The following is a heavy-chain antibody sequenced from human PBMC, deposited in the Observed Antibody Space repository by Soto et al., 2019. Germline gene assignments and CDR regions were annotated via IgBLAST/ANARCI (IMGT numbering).Heavy chain of an antibody. V-gene: IGHV5-51*01. CDR3: ASLYYDFWSGFSALDY. Sequence: PGESLKISCKGSGYSFTSYWIGWVRQMPGKGLEWMGIIYPGDSDTRYSPSFKGQVTISADKSISTAYLHWSSLKASDTAFYYCASLYYDFWSGFSALDYWGQGTLVPVPS. CDR2: IYPGDSDT. CDR1: GYSFTSYW. J-gene: IGHJ4*02. D-gene: IGHD3-3*01.